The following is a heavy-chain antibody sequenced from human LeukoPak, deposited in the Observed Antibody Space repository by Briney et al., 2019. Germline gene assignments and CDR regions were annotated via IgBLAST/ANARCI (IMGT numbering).Heavy chain of an antibody. CDR2: ISAYNGNT. CDR3: ARDSFDYGDYFSVPDAFDI. V-gene: IGHV1-18*01. D-gene: IGHD4-17*01. J-gene: IGHJ3*02. CDR1: GYTFTSYG. Sequence: ASVKVSCKASGYTFTSYGISWVRQAPGQGLEWMGWISAYNGNTNYAQKLQDRVTMTTDTSTSTAYMELRSLRSEDTAVYYSARDSFDYGDYFSVPDAFDIWGRGTMVTVSS.